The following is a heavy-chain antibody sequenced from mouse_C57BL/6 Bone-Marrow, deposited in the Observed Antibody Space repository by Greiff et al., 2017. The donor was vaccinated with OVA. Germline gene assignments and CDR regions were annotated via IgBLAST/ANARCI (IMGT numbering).Heavy chain of an antibody. CDR3: ARTLITSLTPGAMDY. J-gene: IGHJ4*01. V-gene: IGHV1-39*01. Sequence: VQLQQSGPELVKPGASVKISCKASGYSFTDYNMNWVKQSNGKSLEWIGVINPNYGTTSYNQKFKGKATLTVDQSSRTAYMHLNSLTSEDSAVASCARTLITSLTPGAMDYWGQGTSVTVSS. CDR1: GYSFTDYN. D-gene: IGHD1-1*01. CDR2: INPNYGTT.